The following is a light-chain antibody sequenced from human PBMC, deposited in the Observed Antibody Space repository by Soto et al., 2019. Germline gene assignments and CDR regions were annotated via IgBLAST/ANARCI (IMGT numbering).Light chain of an antibody. J-gene: IGLJ1*01. Sequence: QSVLTQPPSASGTPGQRVTISCSGSSSNIGSNTVNWYQQLPGTSPKLLIYSNNQRPSGVPDRFSGSKSGTSASLAISGLQSEYEDDYYCSAWNDSLNGYVFGTGTKPTVL. CDR3: SAWNDSLNGYV. V-gene: IGLV1-44*01. CDR1: SSNIGSNT. CDR2: SNN.